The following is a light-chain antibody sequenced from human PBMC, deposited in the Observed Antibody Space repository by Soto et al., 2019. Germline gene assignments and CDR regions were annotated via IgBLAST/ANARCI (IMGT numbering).Light chain of an antibody. Sequence: DMVMTQSPATLSVSPGERATLSCRASQTVSSDYLGWYQQKPGQAPRLLIYGISNRATGIPDRFSGSGSGTDFTLTISRLEPEDFAVYYCQQYGSSLRTFGQGTKVDIK. J-gene: IGKJ1*01. CDR3: QQYGSSLRT. CDR1: QTVSSDY. V-gene: IGKV3-20*01. CDR2: GIS.